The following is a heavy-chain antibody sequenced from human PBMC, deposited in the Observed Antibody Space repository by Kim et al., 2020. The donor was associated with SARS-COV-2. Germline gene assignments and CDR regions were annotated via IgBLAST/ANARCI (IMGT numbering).Heavy chain of an antibody. Sequence: GGSLRLSCAASGFTFSSYAMSWVRQAPGKGLEWVSAISGSGGSTYYADSVKGRFTISRDNSKNTLYLQMNSLRAEDTAVYYCAKGEMAAILSGMDVWGPGTTVTASS. CDR3: AKGEMAAILSGMDV. CDR2: ISGSGGST. CDR1: GFTFSSYA. D-gene: IGHD3-3*02. V-gene: IGHV3-23*01. J-gene: IGHJ6*02.